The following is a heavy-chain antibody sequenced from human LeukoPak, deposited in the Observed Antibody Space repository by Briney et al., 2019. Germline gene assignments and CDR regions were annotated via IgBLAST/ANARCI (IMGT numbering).Heavy chain of an antibody. Sequence: GGSLRLSCAASGFTFSSYAMSWVRQAPGKGLEWVSGISGSGGSTYYADSLKGRFTISRDNSKNTLYLQMNSLRAEDTAVYYCAKASGDIVVVTAGYWGQGTLVTVSS. J-gene: IGHJ4*02. CDR2: ISGSGGST. D-gene: IGHD2-21*02. CDR3: AKASGDIVVVTAGY. V-gene: IGHV3-23*01. CDR1: GFTFSSYA.